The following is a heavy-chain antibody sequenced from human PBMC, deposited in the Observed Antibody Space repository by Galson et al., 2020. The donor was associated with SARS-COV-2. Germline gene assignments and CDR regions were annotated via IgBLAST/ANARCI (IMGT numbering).Heavy chain of an antibody. CDR1: GYTFTTFN. D-gene: IGHD3-22*01. CDR3: ARDHYYDSSGYFGNYYYGIDV. V-gene: IGHV1-8*01. CDR2: MNPNSSNT. J-gene: IGHJ6*02. Sequence: ASVKVSCKASGYTFTTFNLNWVRQAPGQGLEWMGWMNPNSSNTGYAQKFQGRVTMTWNTSISTAYMELSSLTSEDTAVYYCARDHYYDSSGYFGNYYYGIDVWGQGTTVTISS.